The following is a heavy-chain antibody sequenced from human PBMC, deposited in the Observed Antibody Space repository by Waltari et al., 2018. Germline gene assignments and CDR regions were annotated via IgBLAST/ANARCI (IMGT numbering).Heavy chain of an antibody. CDR2: IHYSGST. CDR1: GGPVRRDSSY. CDR3: ARGGYDSSGYHFNT. Sequence: QVQLQESGPGLIKPSQTLSLTCTVSGGPVRRDSSYWSWVRQLPGKGLEWIGYIHYSGSTFYSPSLQSRITMSVDTSENQFSLKLSSVTAADTAVYYCARGGYDSSGYHFNTWGQGTLITVSS. V-gene: IGHV4-31*03. D-gene: IGHD3-22*01. J-gene: IGHJ4*02.